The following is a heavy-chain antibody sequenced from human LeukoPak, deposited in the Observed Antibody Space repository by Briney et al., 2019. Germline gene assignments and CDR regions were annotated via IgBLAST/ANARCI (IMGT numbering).Heavy chain of an antibody. Sequence: ASVKVSCKASGYTFTGHYMHWVRQAPGQGLEWMGRINPNSGGTNYAQKFQGRVTMTRDTSISTAYMELSRLRSDDTAVYYCARCPITIFGVVITKNWFDPWGQGTLVTVSS. D-gene: IGHD3-3*01. CDR2: INPNSGGT. V-gene: IGHV1-2*06. CDR1: GYTFTGHY. CDR3: ARCPITIFGVVITKNWFDP. J-gene: IGHJ5*02.